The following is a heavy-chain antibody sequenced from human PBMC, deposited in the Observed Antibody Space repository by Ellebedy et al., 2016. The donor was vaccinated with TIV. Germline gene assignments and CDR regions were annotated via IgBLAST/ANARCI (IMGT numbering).Heavy chain of an antibody. Sequence: ASVKVSCXVSGYTLTELSMHWVRQAPGKGLEWMGGFDPEDGETIYAQKFQGRVTMTEDTSTDTAYMELSSLRSEDTAVYYCATVTQWLDPMGYWGQGTLVTVSS. D-gene: IGHD6-19*01. CDR1: GYTLTELS. CDR2: FDPEDGET. CDR3: ATVTQWLDPMGY. V-gene: IGHV1-24*01. J-gene: IGHJ4*02.